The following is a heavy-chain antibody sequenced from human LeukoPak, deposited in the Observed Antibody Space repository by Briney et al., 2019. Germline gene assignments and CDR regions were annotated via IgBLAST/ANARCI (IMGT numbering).Heavy chain of an antibody. J-gene: IGHJ6*02. CDR3: AKAPRVAGHYYYYGMDV. CDR1: GFTFSSYA. V-gene: IGHV3-23*01. CDR2: ISGSGGST. Sequence: GGSLRLSCAASGFTFSSYAMSWVRQAPGKGLEWVSAISGSGGSTYYADSVKGRFTISRDNSKNTLYLQMNSLRAEDTAVYYCAKAPRVAGHYYYYGMDVWGQGTTVTVSS. D-gene: IGHD6-19*01.